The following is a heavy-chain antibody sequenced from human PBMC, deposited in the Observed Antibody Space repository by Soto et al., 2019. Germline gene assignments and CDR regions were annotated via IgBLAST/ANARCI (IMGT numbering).Heavy chain of an antibody. CDR3: ARSRGPSSGSYYNRYYYYGMDV. J-gene: IGHJ6*02. Sequence: PGGSLRLSCAASGFTFGSYSMNWVRQAPGKGLEWVSSISSSSSYIYYADSVKGRFTISRDNAKNSLYLQMNSLRAEDTAVYYCARSRGPSSGSYYNRYYYYGMDVWGQGTTVTVSS. CDR2: ISSSSSYI. D-gene: IGHD3-10*01. V-gene: IGHV3-21*01. CDR1: GFTFGSYS.